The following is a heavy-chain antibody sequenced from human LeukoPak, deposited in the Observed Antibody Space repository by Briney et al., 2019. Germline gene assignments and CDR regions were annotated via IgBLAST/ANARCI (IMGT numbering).Heavy chain of an antibody. CDR1: GYTFTSYD. CDR2: MNPNSGNT. Sequence: ASVKVSCKASGYTFTSYDINWVRQATGQGLEWMGWMNPNSGNTGYAQKFQGRGTMTRNTSISTAYMELSSLRSEDTAVYYCARGIGGGYYGSGTGGWFDPWGQGTLVTVSS. J-gene: IGHJ5*02. CDR3: ARGIGGGYYGSGTGGWFDP. V-gene: IGHV1-8*01. D-gene: IGHD3-10*01.